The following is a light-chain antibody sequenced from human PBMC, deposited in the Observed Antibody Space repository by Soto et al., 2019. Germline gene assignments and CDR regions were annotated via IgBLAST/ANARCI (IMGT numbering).Light chain of an antibody. V-gene: IGKV3-11*01. Sequence: EIVLTQSPATLSLSPGERATLSCRASQSVSSYLAWYQQKPGQAPRLLIYDASNRATGIPARFSGSGSGTDFTLTISSLEPEDFAVYYCQQRSNWPITVGQGTRLES. CDR1: QSVSSY. CDR2: DAS. J-gene: IGKJ5*01. CDR3: QQRSNWPIT.